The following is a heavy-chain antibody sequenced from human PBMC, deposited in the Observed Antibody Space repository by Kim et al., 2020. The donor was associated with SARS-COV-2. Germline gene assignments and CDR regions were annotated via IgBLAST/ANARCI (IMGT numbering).Heavy chain of an antibody. D-gene: IGHD3-3*01. CDR3: ARITPLWSGYYVYGVDV. CDR1: GGSISSYY. CDR2: IYYSGST. J-gene: IGHJ6*02. Sequence: SETLSLTCTVSGGSISSYYWSWIRQPPGKGLEWIGYIYYSGSTNYNPSLKSRVTISVDTSKNQFSLKLSSVTAADTAVYYCARITPLWSGYYVYGVDVWGQGTTVTVSS. V-gene: IGHV4-59*13.